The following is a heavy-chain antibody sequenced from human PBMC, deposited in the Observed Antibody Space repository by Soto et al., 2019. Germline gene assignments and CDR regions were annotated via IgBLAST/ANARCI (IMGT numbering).Heavy chain of an antibody. Sequence: QVQLVESGGASVKPGGSLRLSCAASGFTFSGYYMSWIRQAPGKGLEWVAWIASTGTYTNYADSVKGRFTISRDNYKNSMYLQMNSLRAEDTALYYCVRELGGLDVWGRGTTVTVPS. CDR1: GFTFSGYY. D-gene: IGHD6-25*01. CDR2: IASTGTYT. J-gene: IGHJ6*02. V-gene: IGHV3-11*05. CDR3: VRELGGLDV.